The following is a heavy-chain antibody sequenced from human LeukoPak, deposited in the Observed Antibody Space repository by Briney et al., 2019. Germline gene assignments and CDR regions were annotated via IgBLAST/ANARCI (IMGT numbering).Heavy chain of an antibody. CDR3: ARGGLRYFDWLSPDFNY. V-gene: IGHV3-48*03. D-gene: IGHD3-9*01. CDR2: ISSSGSTI. Sequence: GGSLRLSCAASGFTFSSYEMNWVRQAPGKGLEWVSYISSSGSTIYYADSVKGRFTISRDNAKNSLYLQMNSLRAEDTAVYYCARGGLRYFDWLSPDFNYWGQGTLVTVSS. CDR1: GFTFSSYE. J-gene: IGHJ4*02.